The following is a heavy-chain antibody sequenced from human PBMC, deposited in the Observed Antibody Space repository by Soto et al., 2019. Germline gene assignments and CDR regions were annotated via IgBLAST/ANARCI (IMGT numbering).Heavy chain of an antibody. Sequence: SETLSLTCIVSGASTSSNYWSWIRQPPGKGLEWIGYIYYRGSTNYNPSLKSRVAISVDTSKNQFSLKLSSVTAADTAVYYCARDDGGFDYWGQGTLVTVSS. V-gene: IGHV4-59*01. CDR3: ARDDGGFDY. J-gene: IGHJ4*02. CDR1: GASTSSNY. CDR2: IYYRGST. D-gene: IGHD2-15*01.